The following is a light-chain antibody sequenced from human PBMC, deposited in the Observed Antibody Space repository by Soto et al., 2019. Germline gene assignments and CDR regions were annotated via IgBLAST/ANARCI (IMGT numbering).Light chain of an antibody. CDR2: RAS. V-gene: IGKV3-20*01. J-gene: IGKJ4*01. CDR1: QSVSSSY. Sequence: EIVLTQSPGTLSLSPGERATLSCRASQSVSSSYLAWYLHKPGQAPRLLIYRASTRATGIPDRFSGSGSGTDFTLTISRLEPEDFAVYYCQQYDSSPALTFGGGTKVEIK. CDR3: QQYDSSPALT.